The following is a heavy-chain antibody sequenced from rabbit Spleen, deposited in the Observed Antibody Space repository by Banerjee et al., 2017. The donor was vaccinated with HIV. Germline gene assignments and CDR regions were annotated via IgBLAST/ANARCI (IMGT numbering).Heavy chain of an antibody. Sequence: QEQLVESGGGLVRPGASLTLTCTASGFSFSSSYWICWVRQAPGKGLEWIGTIYSGSSGSTYYASWAKGRFTISNDNAQNTLDLQLNSLTAADTATYFCVRDLGYDDYSEKGYFNLWGPGTLVTVS. J-gene: IGHJ4*01. CDR3: VRDLGYDDYSEKGYFNL. CDR1: GFSFSSSYW. V-gene: IGHV1S45*01. D-gene: IGHD2-1*01. CDR2: IYSGSSGST.